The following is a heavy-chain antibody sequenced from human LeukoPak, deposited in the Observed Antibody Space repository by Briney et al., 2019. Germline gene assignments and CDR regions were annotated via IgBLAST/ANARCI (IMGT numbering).Heavy chain of an antibody. D-gene: IGHD3-16*01. CDR3: ARDRLFGGYAFDI. CDR1: GCTFDDYG. Sequence: GWCLRLSCAASGCTFDDYGMRWVRQAPGKGPEWVSGINWNGGSTGYADSVKGRFTISRDNAKNSLYLQMNSLRAEDTALYYCARDRLFGGYAFDIWGQGTMVTVS. J-gene: IGHJ3*02. V-gene: IGHV3-20*04. CDR2: INWNGGST.